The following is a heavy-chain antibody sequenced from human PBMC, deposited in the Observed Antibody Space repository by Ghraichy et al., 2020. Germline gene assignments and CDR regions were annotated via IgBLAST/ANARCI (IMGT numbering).Heavy chain of an antibody. Sequence: GGSLRLSCAASGFIFSGYWMSWVRQAPGKGPEWVANIKKDGSEKYYVDSVKGRFTISRDNAENSLYLQMNGLRAEDTAVYYCARDLGGGWYFDYWGQGALVTVSS. CDR3: ARDLGGGWYFDY. CDR2: IKKDGSEK. CDR1: GFIFSGYW. J-gene: IGHJ4*02. V-gene: IGHV3-7*01. D-gene: IGHD6-19*01.